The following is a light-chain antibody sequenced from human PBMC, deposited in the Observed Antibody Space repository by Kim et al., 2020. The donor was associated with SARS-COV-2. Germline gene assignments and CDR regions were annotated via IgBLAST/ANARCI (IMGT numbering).Light chain of an antibody. CDR2: EDS. Sequence: GQSVTISCTGTSSDVGGYTYVSWYQQHPGKAPKLMIFEDSKRPSGVPDRFSGSKSGNTASLTVSGLQAVDEADYYCSSYADSNNVLFGGGTKLTVL. CDR1: SSDVGGYTY. V-gene: IGLV2-8*01. J-gene: IGLJ2*01. CDR3: SSYADSNNVL.